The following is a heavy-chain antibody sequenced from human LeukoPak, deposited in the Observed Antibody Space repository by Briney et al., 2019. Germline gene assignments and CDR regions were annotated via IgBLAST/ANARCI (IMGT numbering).Heavy chain of an antibody. CDR1: GGSISSYY. V-gene: IGHV4-59*01. D-gene: IGHD1-26*01. CDR2: IYYSGST. J-gene: IGHJ4*02. CDR3: ARVHSGSYPGRPDY. Sequence: PSETLSLTCRVSGGSISSYYWSWIRQSPENGLEWIGYIYYSGSTNYNPSLKSRVTISVDTSKNQFSLKLSSVTAADTAVYYCARVHSGSYPGRPDYWGQGTLVTVSS.